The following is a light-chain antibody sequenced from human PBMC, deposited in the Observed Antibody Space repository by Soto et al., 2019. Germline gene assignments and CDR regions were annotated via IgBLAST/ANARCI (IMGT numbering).Light chain of an antibody. CDR3: AAWDDSLNGVV. CDR1: SSHIGSHT. J-gene: IGLJ2*01. CDR2: SNT. Sequence: QSVLTQPTSASGTPGQTIALSCSGGSSHIGSHTVNWYQQLPGTAPRLLIYSNTQRPSGVPDRFSGSKSGTSASLAISGLQSEYEGDYYCAAWDDSLNGVVFGGGTKVTVL. V-gene: IGLV1-44*01.